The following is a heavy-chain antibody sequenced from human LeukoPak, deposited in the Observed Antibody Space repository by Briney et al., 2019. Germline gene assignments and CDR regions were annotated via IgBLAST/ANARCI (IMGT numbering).Heavy chain of an antibody. J-gene: IGHJ5*02. CDR3: AKSLLWFGEFDNWFDP. CDR2: ISGSGGST. D-gene: IGHD3-10*01. CDR1: GFTFSSYA. Sequence: PGGSLRLSCAASGFTFSSYAMSWVRQAPGKGLEWVSAISGSGGSTYYADSVKGRLTISRDTSKNTLYLQMNSLRAEDTAVYYCAKSLLWFGEFDNWFDPWGQGTLVTVSS. V-gene: IGHV3-23*01.